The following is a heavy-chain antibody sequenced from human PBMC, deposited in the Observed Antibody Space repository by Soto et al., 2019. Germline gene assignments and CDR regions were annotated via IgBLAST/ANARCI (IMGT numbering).Heavy chain of an antibody. CDR2: ISDSSSYI. CDR3: ARYDSSRYYWPYYFYGMDV. Sequence: EVQPVESGGGVVKPGGSLRLSSAGSGFTFSTYSMNWVRQAPGKGLEWASSISDSSSYIYYADSVKGRFTNSRDNAKNSLYLQMISLRAKDTAVYYCARYDSSRYYWPYYFYGMDVWGQETTVTVSS. V-gene: IGHV3-21*01. D-gene: IGHD3-22*01. J-gene: IGHJ6*02. CDR1: GFTFSTYS.